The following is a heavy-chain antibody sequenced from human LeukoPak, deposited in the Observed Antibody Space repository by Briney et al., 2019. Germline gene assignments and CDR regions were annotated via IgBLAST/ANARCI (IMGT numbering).Heavy chain of an antibody. CDR3: AKDLASGWYYYSGMDA. J-gene: IGHJ6*02. V-gene: IGHV3-23*01. CDR1: GFTFSSYA. D-gene: IGHD6-19*01. CDR2: ISGSGGST. Sequence: GGSLRLSCAASGFTFSSYAMSWVRQAPGKGLEWVSAISGSGGSTYYADSVKGRFTISRDNSKNTLYLQMNSLRAEDTAVYYCAKDLASGWYYYSGMDAGGQGTTVTVS.